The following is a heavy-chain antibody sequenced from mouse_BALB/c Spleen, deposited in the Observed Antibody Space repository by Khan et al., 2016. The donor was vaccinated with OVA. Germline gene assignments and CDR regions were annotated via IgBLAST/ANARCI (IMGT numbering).Heavy chain of an antibody. Sequence: QVRLQQSGAELVQPGASVKLSCKASGYTFTSYYMYWVKQRPGQGLEWIGEINPSNGGTNFNEKFKSKATLTVDKSSSTAYMQLSSLTSEDSAVYYCTRSGYGSFVYWGQGTLVIVSA. CDR1: GYTFTSYY. CDR3: TRSGYGSFVY. CDR2: INPSNGGT. D-gene: IGHD2-2*01. V-gene: IGHV1S81*02. J-gene: IGHJ3*01.